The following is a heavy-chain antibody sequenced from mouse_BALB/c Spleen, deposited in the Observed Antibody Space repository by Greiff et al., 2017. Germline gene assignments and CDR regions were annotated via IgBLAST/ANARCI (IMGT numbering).Heavy chain of an antibody. D-gene: IGHD2-1*01. Sequence: VQLQESGPGLVQPSQSLSITCPVSGFSLTSYGVHWVRQSPGKGLEWLGVIWSGGSTDYNAAFISRLSISKDNSKSQVFFKMNSLQANDTAIYYCARNDGDGNYYYAMDYWGQGTSVTASS. V-gene: IGHV2-2*02. CDR1: GFSLTSYG. CDR3: ARNDGDGNYYYAMDY. CDR2: IWSGGST. J-gene: IGHJ4*01.